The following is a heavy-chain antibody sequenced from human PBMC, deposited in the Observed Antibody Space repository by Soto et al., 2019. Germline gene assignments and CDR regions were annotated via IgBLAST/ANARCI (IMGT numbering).Heavy chain of an antibody. CDR3: AHRLVDVVVAATDDAFDI. J-gene: IGHJ3*02. CDR1: GFSLSTSGVG. V-gene: IGHV2-5*02. CDR2: IYWDDDK. D-gene: IGHD2-15*01. Sequence: QITLKESGPPLVKPTQTLTLTCTFSGFSLSTSGVGVGWIRQPPGKALEWLALIYWDDDKRYSPSLKSRLTITKDTSKNQVVLTMTNMDPVDTATYYCAHRLVDVVVAATDDAFDIWGQGTMVTVSS.